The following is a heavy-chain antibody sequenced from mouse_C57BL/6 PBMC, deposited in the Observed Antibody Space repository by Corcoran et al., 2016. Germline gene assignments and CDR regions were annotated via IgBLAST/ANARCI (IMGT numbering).Heavy chain of an antibody. CDR1: GYTFTDYS. Sequence: EVQLQQSGPELVKPGASVKISCKASGYTFTDYSMNWVKQSHGKSLEWIGDINPNNGGTSYNQKFKGKATLTVDKSSSTAYMELRSLTSEDSAVYYCARMWFAYWGQGILVTVSA. J-gene: IGHJ3*01. CDR2: INPNNGGT. V-gene: IGHV1-26*01. CDR3: ARMWFAY.